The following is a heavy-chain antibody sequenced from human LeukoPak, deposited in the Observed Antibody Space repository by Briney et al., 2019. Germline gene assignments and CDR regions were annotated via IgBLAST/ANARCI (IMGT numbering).Heavy chain of an antibody. CDR1: GYTFTSYG. Sequence: ASVKVSCKASGYTFTSYGISWVRQAPGQGLEWMGWISAYNGNTNYAQKLQGRVTMTTDTSTSTAYMELRSLRSDDTAVYYCARYLGPLRYFDWLAPFDYWGQGTLVTVSS. J-gene: IGHJ4*02. CDR3: ARYLGPLRYFDWLAPFDY. CDR2: ISAYNGNT. D-gene: IGHD3-9*01. V-gene: IGHV1-18*01.